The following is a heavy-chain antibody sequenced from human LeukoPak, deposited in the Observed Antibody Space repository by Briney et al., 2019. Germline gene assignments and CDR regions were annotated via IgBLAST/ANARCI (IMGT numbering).Heavy chain of an antibody. D-gene: IGHD6-13*01. CDR2: IRQDGSEK. J-gene: IGHJ4*01. V-gene: IGHV3-7*01. CDR1: GFTFTDYW. CDR3: ARDGTAAGLYFDL. Sequence: GGSLRLSCEVSGFTFTDYWMNWVRQAPGKGPEWVASIRQDGSEKTYVDSVKGRFTISRDKTKNSLSFQLNGLRAEDTAVYYCARDGTAAGLYFDLWGQGTLVTVSS.